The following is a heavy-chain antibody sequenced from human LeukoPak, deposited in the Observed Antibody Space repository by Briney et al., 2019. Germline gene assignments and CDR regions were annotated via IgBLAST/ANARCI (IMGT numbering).Heavy chain of an antibody. D-gene: IGHD2-21*02. Sequence: PGGSPRLSCAASGFTFSSYSMNWVRQAPGKGLEWVSYISSSSSTIYYADSVKGRFTISRDNSKNTLYLQMNSLRAEDTAVYYCAREMIVVVTASLDYWGQGTLVTVSS. J-gene: IGHJ4*02. CDR2: ISSSSSTI. CDR3: AREMIVVVTASLDY. CDR1: GFTFSSYS. V-gene: IGHV3-48*01.